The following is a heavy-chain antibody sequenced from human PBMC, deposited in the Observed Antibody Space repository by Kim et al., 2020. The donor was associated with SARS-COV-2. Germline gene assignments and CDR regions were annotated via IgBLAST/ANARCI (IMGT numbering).Heavy chain of an antibody. D-gene: IGHD6-6*01. V-gene: IGHV5-10-1*01. J-gene: IGHJ4*02. CDR1: AYTFSTYW. CDR2: IDPSDFDT. CDR3: ARQGQLVLDS. Sequence: ESLKISCKVSAYTFSTYWINWVRQRPGKGLEWVGRIDPSDFDTNYGPSFQGHVSISADRSSTTAFLHWDSLKSSDTAIYYCARQGQLVLDSWGQGTLVTVSS.